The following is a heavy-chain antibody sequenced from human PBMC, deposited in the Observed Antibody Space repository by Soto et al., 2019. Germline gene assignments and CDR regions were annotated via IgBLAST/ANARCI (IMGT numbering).Heavy chain of an antibody. D-gene: IGHD3-16*01. Sequence: SGPTLVKPTQTLTLTCTYSGFSLSTSGVGVGWIRQPPGKALEWLALIYWDDDKRYGPSLKSRVTITKDTSKNQVVLTMTNMDPVDTATYYCAHTSFMITFGGVHFDYWGQGTLVTVSS. CDR2: IYWDDDK. CDR3: AHTSFMITFGGVHFDY. J-gene: IGHJ4*02. CDR1: GFSLSTSGVG. V-gene: IGHV2-5*05.